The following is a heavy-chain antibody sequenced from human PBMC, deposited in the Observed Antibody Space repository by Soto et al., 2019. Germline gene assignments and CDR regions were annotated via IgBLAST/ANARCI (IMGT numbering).Heavy chain of an antibody. V-gene: IGHV4-4*02. J-gene: IGHJ6*03. CDR3: ARGGYYFYMDV. Sequence: QVQLQESGPGLVKPSETLSLTCAVSGGSISISNWWSWVRQTPGKGLEWIGQIHHSGSTNYSPSLTSRVTISVDKSKNRFSLQMNSVTAADTAVYYCARGGYYFYMDVWGKGTTVTVSS. D-gene: IGHD1-26*01. CDR2: IHHSGST. CDR1: GGSISISNW.